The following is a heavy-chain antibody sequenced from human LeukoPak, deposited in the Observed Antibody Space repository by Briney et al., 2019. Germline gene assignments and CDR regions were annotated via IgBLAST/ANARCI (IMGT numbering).Heavy chain of an antibody. CDR2: IWYDGSNK. D-gene: IGHD3-10*01. V-gene: IGHV3-33*01. CDR1: GFTFRSYG. Sequence: GRSLRLSCAASGFTFRSYGMHWVRQAPGKGLEWVAVIWYDGSNKYYADSVKGRFTISRDNSKNTLCLQMNSLRAEDTAVYYCARGYGSGSYIFDYWGQGTLVTVSS. J-gene: IGHJ4*02. CDR3: ARGYGSGSYIFDY.